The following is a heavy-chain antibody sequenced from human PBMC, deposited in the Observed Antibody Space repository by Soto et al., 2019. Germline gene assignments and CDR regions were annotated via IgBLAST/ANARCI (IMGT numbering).Heavy chain of an antibody. CDR3: ASAEGRYCSGGSCPYYYYYMDV. J-gene: IGHJ6*03. CDR2: IYYSGST. V-gene: IGHV4-59*08. CDR1: GGSISSYY. Sequence: SETLSLTCTVSGGSISSYYWSWIRQPPGKGLEWIGYIYYSGSTNYNPSLKSRVTISVDTSKNQFSLKLSSVTAADTAVYYCASAEGRYCSGGSCPYYYYYMDVWGKGTTVTVSS. D-gene: IGHD2-15*01.